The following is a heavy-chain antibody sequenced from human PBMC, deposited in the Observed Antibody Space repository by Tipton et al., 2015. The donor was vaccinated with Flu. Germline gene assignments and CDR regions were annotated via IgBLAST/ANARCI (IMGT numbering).Heavy chain of an antibody. CDR1: GGSFSGYY. V-gene: IGHV4-34*01. CDR2: INQSGRP. J-gene: IGHJ4*02. Sequence: TLSLTCAVYGGSFSGYYWSWIRQSPGKGLEWIGEINQSGRPNYNPSLKNRVTISVDTSKNQFSLSLTSVTAADTAMYYCARVGDYTLKDWGQGTLVTVSS. D-gene: IGHD4-17*01. CDR3: ARVGDYTLKD.